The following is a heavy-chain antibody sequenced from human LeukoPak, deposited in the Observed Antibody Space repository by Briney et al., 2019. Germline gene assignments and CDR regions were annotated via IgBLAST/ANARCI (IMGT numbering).Heavy chain of an antibody. J-gene: IGHJ4*02. CDR2: IKQDGSEK. D-gene: IGHD3-10*01. CDR3: ARAEYGEFYRFDY. Sequence: GGSLRLSCAASGFTFSSYWMSWVRQAPGKGLEWVANIKQDGSEKYYVDSVKGRFTISRDNAKNSLYLQMNSLRAEDTAVYYCARAEYGEFYRFDYWGQGTLVTVSS. V-gene: IGHV3-7*01. CDR1: GFTFSSYW.